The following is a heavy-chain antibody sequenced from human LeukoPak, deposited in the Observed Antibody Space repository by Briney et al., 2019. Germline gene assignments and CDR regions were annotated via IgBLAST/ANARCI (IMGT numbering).Heavy chain of an antibody. CDR3: ARGGSGWGLIDYYYYMDV. D-gene: IGHD6-19*01. J-gene: IGHJ6*03. CDR2: IIGSGSTI. Sequence: GSLRLSCAASGFTFSSMERNWVRRAPGKGLEGVSYIIGSGSTIYYADSVKGRFTISRDNAKNSLYLQMNSLRAEDTAVYYCARGGSGWGLIDYYYYMDVWGKGTTVTVSS. CDR1: GFTFSSME. V-gene: IGHV3-48*03.